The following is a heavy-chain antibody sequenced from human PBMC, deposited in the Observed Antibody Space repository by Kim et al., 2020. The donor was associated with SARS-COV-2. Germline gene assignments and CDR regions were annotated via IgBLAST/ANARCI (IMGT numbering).Heavy chain of an antibody. J-gene: IGHJ6*02. CDR1: GLSFDSSA. CDR3: ARGNYYESVSLSDYYNGMDV. D-gene: IGHD3-10*01. CDR2: ISFDGRNK. Sequence: GGSLRLSCAASGLSFDSSAMNWVRQAPGKGLEWVAVISFDGRNKAYAGSVKGRVTISRDNSKSTLHLQMNSLRVEDTAVYYCARGNYYESVSLSDYYNGMDVWGQGTTFTVSS. V-gene: IGHV3-30-3*01.